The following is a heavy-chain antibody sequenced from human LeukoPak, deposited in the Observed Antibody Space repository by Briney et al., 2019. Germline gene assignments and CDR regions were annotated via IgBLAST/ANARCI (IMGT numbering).Heavy chain of an antibody. Sequence: GGSLRLSCAASGFTVSSNYMSWVRQAPGKGLEWVSVIYSGGSTNYADSVKGRFTISRDNSKNTLYLQMNSLRAEDTAVYYCARVRPRVGAEYYFDYWGQGTLVTVSS. D-gene: IGHD1-26*01. CDR3: ARVRPRVGAEYYFDY. J-gene: IGHJ4*02. CDR2: IYSGGST. CDR1: GFTVSSNY. V-gene: IGHV3-53*01.